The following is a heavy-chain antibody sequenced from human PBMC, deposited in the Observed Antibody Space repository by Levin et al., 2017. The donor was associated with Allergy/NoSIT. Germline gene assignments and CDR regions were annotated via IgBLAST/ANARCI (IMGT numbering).Heavy chain of an antibody. J-gene: IGHJ6*03. CDR3: ARRVVVASEYYYYYYMDV. CDR2: IYYSGST. D-gene: IGHD2-15*01. V-gene: IGHV4-59*08. Sequence: SETLSLTFTVSGGSISSYYWSWIRQPPGKGLEWIGYIYYSGSTNYNPSLKSRVTISVDTSKNQFSLKLSSVTAADTAVYYCARRVVVASEYYYYYYMDVWGKGTTVTVSS. CDR1: GGSISSYY.